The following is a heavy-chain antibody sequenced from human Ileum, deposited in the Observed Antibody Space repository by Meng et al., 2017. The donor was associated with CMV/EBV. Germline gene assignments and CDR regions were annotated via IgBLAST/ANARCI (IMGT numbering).Heavy chain of an antibody. V-gene: IGHV4-4*07. CDR2: FYSSDTY. D-gene: IGHD1-26*01. Sequence: QLQESGPGLGKPSETLSLTCTVSGGSINNYYWSWIRQSAGKGLEWIGRFYSSDTYNYHPSLNSRVTMSLDTSKKQFSLILSSVTAADTARYYCARGPGASTREGFDHWGLGTLVTVSS. CDR1: GGSINNYY. CDR3: ARGPGASTREGFDH. J-gene: IGHJ4*02.